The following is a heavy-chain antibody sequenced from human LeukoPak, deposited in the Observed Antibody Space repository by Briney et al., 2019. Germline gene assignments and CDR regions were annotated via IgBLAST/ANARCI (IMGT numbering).Heavy chain of an antibody. V-gene: IGHV4-34*01. J-gene: IGHJ3*02. CDR2: INHSGST. Sequence: SETLSLTCAVYGGSFSGYYWSWIRQPPGKGLEWIGEINHSGSTNYNPSLKSRVTISVDTSKNQFSLKLSSVTAADTAVYYCASREDDFWSGYFLDDAFDIWGQGTMVTVSS. CDR1: GGSFSGYY. D-gene: IGHD3-3*01. CDR3: ASREDDFWSGYFLDDAFDI.